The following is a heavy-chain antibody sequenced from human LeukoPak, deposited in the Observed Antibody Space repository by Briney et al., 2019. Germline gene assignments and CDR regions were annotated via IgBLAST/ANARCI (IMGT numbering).Heavy chain of an antibody. J-gene: IGHJ4*02. CDR2: IYYSGST. CDR3: ARAERESSSWYPFDY. D-gene: IGHD6-13*01. Sequence: SETLSLTCTVSGGSISSYYWSWIRQPPGKGLEWIGYIYYSGSTNYNPSLKSRVTISVDTSKNQFSLKLSSVTAADTAVYYCARAERESSSWYPFDYWGQGTLVTVSS. CDR1: GGSISSYY. V-gene: IGHV4-59*01.